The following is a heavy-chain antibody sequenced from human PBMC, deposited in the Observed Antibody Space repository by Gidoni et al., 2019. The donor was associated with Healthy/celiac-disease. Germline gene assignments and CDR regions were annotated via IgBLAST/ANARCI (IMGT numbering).Heavy chain of an antibody. CDR2: ISYDGRNT. V-gene: IGHV3-30-3*01. CDR1: GFTFSSYA. D-gene: IGHD5-12*01. J-gene: IGHJ4*02. CDR3: ARESLYSGYDDGKNYFDY. Sequence: QVQLVESGGGVVQPGRSLRLACTASGFTFSSYAMPRVRQAPGKGLEWVAVISYDGRNTYYADSVKGRFTISRDNSKNTLYLQMNSLRAEDTAVYYCARESLYSGYDDGKNYFDYWGQGTLVTVSS.